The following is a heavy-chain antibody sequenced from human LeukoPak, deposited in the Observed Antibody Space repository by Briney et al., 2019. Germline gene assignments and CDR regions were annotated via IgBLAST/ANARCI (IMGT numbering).Heavy chain of an antibody. CDR2: IWYDGSNK. CDR1: GFTFSSNG. Sequence: GRSLRLSCAASGFTFSSNGMHWVRQAPGKGLEWVAVIWYDGSNKYYADSVKGRFTISRDNAKNTLYLQMNSLRAEDTAVYYCARPPVGIAVAPGDYWGQGTLVTVSS. D-gene: IGHD6-19*01. CDR3: ARPPVGIAVAPGDY. V-gene: IGHV3-33*01. J-gene: IGHJ4*02.